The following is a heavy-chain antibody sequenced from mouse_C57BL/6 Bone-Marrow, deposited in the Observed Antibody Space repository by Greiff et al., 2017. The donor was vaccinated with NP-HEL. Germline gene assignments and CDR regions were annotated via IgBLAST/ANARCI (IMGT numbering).Heavy chain of an antibody. CDR3: ANYDYDVPFDY. CDR1: GYAFSSSW. D-gene: IGHD2-4*01. J-gene: IGHJ2*01. CDR2: IYPGDGDT. V-gene: IGHV1-82*01. Sequence: VQLQQSGPELVKPGASVKISCKASGYAFSSSWMNWVKQRPGKGLEWIGRIYPGDGDTNYNGQFKGKATLTADKSSSTAYMQLSSLTSEDSAVYFCANYDYDVPFDYWGQGTTLTVSS.